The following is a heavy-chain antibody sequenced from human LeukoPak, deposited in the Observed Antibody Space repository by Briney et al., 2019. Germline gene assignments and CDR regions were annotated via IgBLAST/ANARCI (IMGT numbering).Heavy chain of an antibody. Sequence: GGSLRLSCAVSGFTFTSFGMSWVRQAPGKGLEWVANIKEDGSEKYYVDSVKGRFTISRDNAKNSLYLEMNSLRTEDTAVYYCVRDRTLSVSWGAGNLVTVSS. CDR2: IKEDGSEK. CDR1: GFTFTSFG. J-gene: IGHJ5*01. CDR3: VRDRTLSVS. D-gene: IGHD1-14*01. V-gene: IGHV3-7*01.